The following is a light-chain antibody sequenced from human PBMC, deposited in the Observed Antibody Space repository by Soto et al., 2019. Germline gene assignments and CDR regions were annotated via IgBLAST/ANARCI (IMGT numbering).Light chain of an antibody. Sequence: EIVLTQSPGTLSLSPGERATLSCRASQSVSSTYLAWYQQKPGQAPRLLIYAASNRATGIPDRFSGSGSGTDFTLTIGRLEPEDFAVYYCQQYGNSPITFGQGTRLEIK. CDR3: QQYGNSPIT. CDR2: AAS. CDR1: QSVSSTY. J-gene: IGKJ5*01. V-gene: IGKV3-20*01.